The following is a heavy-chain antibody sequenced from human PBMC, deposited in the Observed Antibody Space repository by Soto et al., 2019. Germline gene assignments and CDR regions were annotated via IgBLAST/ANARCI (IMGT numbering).Heavy chain of an antibody. CDR3: ARSTSPFYFDY. Sequence: GESLNISFKGSGYTFSSYWIGWVRQMPGKGLEWMGIIYPGYSDTRYSPSFQGQVTISADKSFSTAYLQWSSLRASDTAMYYCARSTSPFYFDYWGQGTLVTVSS. J-gene: IGHJ4*02. V-gene: IGHV5-51*01. CDR1: GYTFSSYW. CDR2: IYPGYSDT.